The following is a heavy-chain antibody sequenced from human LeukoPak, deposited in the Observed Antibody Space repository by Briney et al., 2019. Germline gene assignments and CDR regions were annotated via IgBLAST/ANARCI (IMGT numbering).Heavy chain of an antibody. D-gene: IGHD2-21*02. CDR3: ARVEAQYGDAEYWYFDL. CDR1: GGSISSGGYC. CDR2: IYYSGST. V-gene: IGHV4-31*03. Sequence: SQTLSLTCTVSGGSISSGGYCWSWIRQHPGKGLEWIGYIYYSGSTYYNPSLKSRVTISVDTSKNQFSLKLSSVTAADTAVYYCARVEAQYGDAEYWYFDLWGRGTLVTVSS. J-gene: IGHJ2*01.